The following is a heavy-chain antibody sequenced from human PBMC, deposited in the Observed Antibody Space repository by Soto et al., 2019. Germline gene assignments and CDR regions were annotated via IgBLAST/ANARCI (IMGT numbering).Heavy chain of an antibody. CDR3: ARGWRYDFWSGYFEF. CDR1: GFTFNDYY. J-gene: IGHJ4*02. D-gene: IGHD3-3*01. V-gene: IGHV3-11*01. Sequence: VQLVESGGGLVKPGGSLRLSCAASGFTFNDYYMTWIRQAPGKGLEWISYISISGSNIHYADSVKGRFTISRDNAKKSLYLQMDSLRAADTAVYFCARGWRYDFWSGYFEFWGQGALVTVSS. CDR2: ISISGSNI.